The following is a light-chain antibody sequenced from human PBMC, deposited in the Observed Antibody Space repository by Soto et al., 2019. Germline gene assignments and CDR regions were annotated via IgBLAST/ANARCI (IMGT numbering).Light chain of an antibody. CDR3: ASWDDSVNGLV. Sequence: QPVLTQPASASATPGQRVTISCSGSSSNIGSNNFEWYQHLHGTTPTLLIYRNNQGPSGVTDRFSGSKSGTSASLAISGLQSEDEADYYCASWDDSVNGLVIGGGTQLTVL. V-gene: IGLV1-44*01. J-gene: IGLJ3*02. CDR2: RNN. CDR1: SSNIGSNN.